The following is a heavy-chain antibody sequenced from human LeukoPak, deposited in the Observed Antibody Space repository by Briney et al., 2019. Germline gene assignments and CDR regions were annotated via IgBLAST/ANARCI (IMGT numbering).Heavy chain of an antibody. CDR3: ARDPRGPAYSDY. V-gene: IGHV3-7*04. J-gene: IGHJ4*02. CDR2: INQDGSEK. CDR1: GFTFTRYW. D-gene: IGHD2-21*01. Sequence: PGGSLRLSCAASGFTFTRYWMSWVRRAPGKGLEWVANINQDGSEKYYVDSVKGRFTISRDNANNSLYLQMNSLRAEDTAVYYCARDPRGPAYSDYCGQGTLVTVSS.